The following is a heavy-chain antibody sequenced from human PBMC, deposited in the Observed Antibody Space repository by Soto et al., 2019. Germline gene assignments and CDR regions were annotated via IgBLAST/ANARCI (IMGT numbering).Heavy chain of an antibody. Sequence: SETLSLTCTVSGGSVSSGTYYWSWIRQPPGKGLEWIGYVYHSGSTNYNPSLKSRVTISVDTSKNQFSLKLSSVTAADTAVFYCARSNGIYFEYWGQGTLVTVSS. CDR3: ARSNGIYFEY. CDR1: GGSVSSGTYY. J-gene: IGHJ4*02. V-gene: IGHV4-61*01. D-gene: IGHD1-20*01. CDR2: VYHSGST.